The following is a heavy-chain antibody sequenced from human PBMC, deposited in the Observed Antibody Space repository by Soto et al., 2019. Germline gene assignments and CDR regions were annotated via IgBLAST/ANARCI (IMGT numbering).Heavy chain of an antibody. CDR2: IKQDGSEK. D-gene: IGHD6-6*01. V-gene: IGHV3-7*01. CDR3: ARDLGIAARPFDY. CDR1: GFTFSSYW. Sequence: GGSLRLSCAASGFTFSSYWMSWVRQAPGKGLEWVANIKQDGSEKYYVDSVKGRFTISRDNAKNSLYLQMNSLRAEDTAVYYCARDLGIAARPFDYWGQGTLVTVSS. J-gene: IGHJ4*02.